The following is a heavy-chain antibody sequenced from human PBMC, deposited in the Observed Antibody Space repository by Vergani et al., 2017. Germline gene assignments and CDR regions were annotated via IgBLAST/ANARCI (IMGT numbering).Heavy chain of an antibody. D-gene: IGHD1-26*01. CDR2: ISGHGDRT. CDR1: GFTFSNSA. Sequence: EVHLLESGGGQVEAGGSLRLSCVASGFTFSNSAMSWVRQTSGKGLEWVSAISGHGDRTYYADSVKGRFTISRDNAKNSLYLQMNSLRAEDTAVYYCARAIRIVGAALPPSYYYYGMDVWGQGTTVTVSS. J-gene: IGHJ6*02. V-gene: IGHV3-23*01. CDR3: ARAIRIVGAALPPSYYYYGMDV.